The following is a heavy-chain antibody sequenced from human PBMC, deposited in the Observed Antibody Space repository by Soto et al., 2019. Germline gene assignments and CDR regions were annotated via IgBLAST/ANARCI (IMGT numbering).Heavy chain of an antibody. CDR1: GFAFSNFA. CDR2: IGSGSRGT. J-gene: IGHJ5*02. D-gene: IGHD6-13*01. V-gene: IGHV3-23*01. CDR3: AAPRAAVPHTRYFDP. Sequence: EAQLLESGGGLVQPGGSLRLSCAASGFAFSNFAMSWVRQAPGKGLEWVSAIGSGSRGTHYAESVEGRFTISRDDSKNTLYLQLNSLTAADTAVYYCAAPRAAVPHTRYFDPWGQGTPVTVSP.